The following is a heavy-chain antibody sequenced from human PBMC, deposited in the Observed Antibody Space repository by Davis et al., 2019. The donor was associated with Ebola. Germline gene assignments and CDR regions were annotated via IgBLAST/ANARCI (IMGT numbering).Heavy chain of an antibody. CDR3: AKLELGYCSSTSCYWSYFDY. V-gene: IGHV3-23*01. J-gene: IGHJ4*02. Sequence: PGGSLRLSCAASGFTFSSYSMNWVRQAPGKGLEWVSAISGSGGSTYYADSVKGRFTISRDNSKNTLYLQMNSLRAEDTAVYYCAKLELGYCSSTSCYWSYFDYWGQGTLVTVSS. D-gene: IGHD2-2*01. CDR2: ISGSGGST. CDR1: GFTFSSYS.